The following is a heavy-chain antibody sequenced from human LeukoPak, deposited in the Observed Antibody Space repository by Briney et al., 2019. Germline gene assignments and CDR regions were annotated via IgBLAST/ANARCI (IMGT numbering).Heavy chain of an antibody. J-gene: IGHJ4*02. V-gene: IGHV3-66*02. Sequence: GGSLRLSCAASGFTVSSNYMSWLRQAPGKGLEWVSVIYSGGSTYYADSVKGRFTISRDNSKNTLYLQMNSLRAEDTAVYYCARDQYYYGSGTIDYWGQGTLVTVSS. D-gene: IGHD3-10*01. CDR2: IYSGGST. CDR3: ARDQYYYGSGTIDY. CDR1: GFTVSSNY.